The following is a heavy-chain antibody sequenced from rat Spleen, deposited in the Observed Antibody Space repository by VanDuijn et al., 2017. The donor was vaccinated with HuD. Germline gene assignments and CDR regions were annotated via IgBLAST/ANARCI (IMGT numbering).Heavy chain of an antibody. Sequence: QVQLQQSGAELAKPGSSVKISCKASDYTFTTYYISWIKQTTGQGLDYIGYINTGSGGAYYNEKFKGRATLTVDKSSNTAFMELSSLTPEDTAVYYCSRGDYFDYWGQGVMVTVPS. J-gene: IGHJ2*01. CDR3: SRGDYFDY. V-gene: IGHV1-43*01. CDR2: INTGSGGA. CDR1: DYTFTTYY.